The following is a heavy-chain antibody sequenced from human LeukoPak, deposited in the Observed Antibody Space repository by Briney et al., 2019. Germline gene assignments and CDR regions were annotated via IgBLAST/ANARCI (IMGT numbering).Heavy chain of an antibody. J-gene: IGHJ3*01. CDR2: INPNSGGT. CDR1: GYTFTGYY. D-gene: IGHD1-26*01. CDR3: ARGGTPAFDL. V-gene: IGHV1-2*02. Sequence: SAKVSCKASGYTFTGYYMHWVRQAPGQGLEWMGWINPNSGGTKYAQKFQGRVTMTRDTSISTAYMELSRLTSDDTAVYYCARGGTPAFDLWGQGTMVTVSS.